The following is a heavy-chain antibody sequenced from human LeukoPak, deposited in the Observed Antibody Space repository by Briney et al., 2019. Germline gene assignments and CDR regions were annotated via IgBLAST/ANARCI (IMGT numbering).Heavy chain of an antibody. CDR1: GFTFSSYG. CDR3: ASPAYGGNSACLDY. CDR2: ISYDGSNK. V-gene: IGHV3-30*03. Sequence: GRSLRLPCAASGFTFSSYGMHWVCQAPGKGLEWVAVISYDGSNKYYADSVKGRFTISRDNSKNTLYLQMNSLRAEDTAVYYCASPAYGGNSACLDYWGQGTLVTVSS. D-gene: IGHD4-23*01. J-gene: IGHJ4*02.